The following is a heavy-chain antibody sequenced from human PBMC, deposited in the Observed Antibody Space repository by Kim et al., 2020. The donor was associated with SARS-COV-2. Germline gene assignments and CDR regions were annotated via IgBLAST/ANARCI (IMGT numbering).Heavy chain of an antibody. Sequence: GGSLRLSCAASGFTFSSYEMNWVRQAPGKGLEWVSYISSRGMTKYYADSVKGRFTISRDNAKNSVYLQMNSLRAEDTAVYYCARTGSGRGNYFGYWGQEILVTVSS. CDR3: ARTGSGRGNYFGY. D-gene: IGHD2-15*01. CDR2: ISSRGMTK. J-gene: IGHJ4*02. CDR1: GFTFSSYE. V-gene: IGHV3-48*03.